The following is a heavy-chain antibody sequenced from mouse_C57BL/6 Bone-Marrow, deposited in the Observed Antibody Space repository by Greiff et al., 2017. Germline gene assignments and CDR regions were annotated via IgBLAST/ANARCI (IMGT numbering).Heavy chain of an antibody. D-gene: IGHD1-1*01. CDR2: IRNTANGYPT. J-gene: IGHJ2*01. Sequence: EVKVVESGGGLVQPGGSLSLSCAASGFTFTDYYMSWVRQPPGKALAWLGFIRNTANGYPTEYSASVKGRFTISRDNSQSILYRQMNALRAEDSATYYCARYRDGSSPNYFDYWGQGTTLTVSS. CDR1: GFTFTDYY. V-gene: IGHV7-3*01. CDR3: ARYRDGSSPNYFDY.